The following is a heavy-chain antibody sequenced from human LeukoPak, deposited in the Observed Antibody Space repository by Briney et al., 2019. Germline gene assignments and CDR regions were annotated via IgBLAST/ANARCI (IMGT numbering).Heavy chain of an antibody. CDR1: GGTFSSYA. V-gene: IGHV1-69*10. CDR2: IIPIFGIA. J-gene: IGHJ3*02. Sequence: GASVKVSCKASGGTFSSYAISWVRQAPGQGLEWMGGIIPIFGIANYAQKFQGRVTITADKSTSTAYMELSSLRSEDTAVYYCARDHDDYYDSSGYYYDAFDIWGQGTMVTVSS. CDR3: ARDHDDYYDSSGYYYDAFDI. D-gene: IGHD3-22*01.